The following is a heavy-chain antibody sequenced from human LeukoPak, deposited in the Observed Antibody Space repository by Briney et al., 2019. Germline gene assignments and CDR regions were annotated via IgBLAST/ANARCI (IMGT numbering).Heavy chain of an antibody. CDR1: GASFNNYY. CDR2: INHSGST. Sequence: PSETLSLTCAVYGASFNNYYWSWIRQPPGKGLEWIGEINHSGSTNYNPSLKSRVTISVDTSKNQLSLKLNSVTAADTAVYYCARHVKSIVGVTDYLNYWGQGTLVTVSS. V-gene: IGHV4-34*01. CDR3: ARHVKSIVGVTDYLNY. D-gene: IGHD1-26*01. J-gene: IGHJ4*02.